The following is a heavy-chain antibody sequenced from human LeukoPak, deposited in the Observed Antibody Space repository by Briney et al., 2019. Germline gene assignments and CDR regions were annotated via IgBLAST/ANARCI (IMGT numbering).Heavy chain of an antibody. J-gene: IGHJ6*03. CDR1: GYTFTGYY. D-gene: IGHD5-18*01. Sequence: ASVKVSCKASGYTFTGYYMHWVRQAPGQGLEWMGWINPNSGGTNYQGRVTMTRDTSISTAYMELSRLRSDDTAVYYCASSFAMVNYYYYMDVWGKGTTVTVSS. CDR3: ASSFAMVNYYYYMDV. CDR2: INPNSGGT. V-gene: IGHV1-2*02.